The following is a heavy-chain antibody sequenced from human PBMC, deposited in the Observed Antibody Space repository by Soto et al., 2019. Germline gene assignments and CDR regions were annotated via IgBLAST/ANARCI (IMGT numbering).Heavy chain of an antibody. CDR1: GGSISSYY. Sequence: SETLSLTCTVSGGSISSYYWSWIRQPPGKGLEWIGYIYYSGSTNYNPSLKSRVTISVDTSKNQFSLKLSSVTAADTAVYYCASHRYYGSGSLFDYWGQGTLVTV. V-gene: IGHV4-59*08. CDR3: ASHRYYGSGSLFDY. J-gene: IGHJ4*02. D-gene: IGHD3-10*01. CDR2: IYYSGST.